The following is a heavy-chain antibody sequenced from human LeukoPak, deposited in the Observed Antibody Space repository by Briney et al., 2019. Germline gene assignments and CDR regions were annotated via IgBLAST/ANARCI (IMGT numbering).Heavy chain of an antibody. CDR2: IKQDGSEK. D-gene: IGHD1-26*01. V-gene: IGHV3-7*01. CDR1: GFTFSSYA. Sequence: PGGSLRLSCAASGFTFSSYAMSWVRQAPGKGLEWVANIKQDGSEKYYVDSVKGRFTISRDNAKNSLYLQMNSLRAEDTAVYYCARDSGWYRGGSNYWGQGTLVTVSS. CDR3: ARDSGWYRGGSNY. J-gene: IGHJ4*02.